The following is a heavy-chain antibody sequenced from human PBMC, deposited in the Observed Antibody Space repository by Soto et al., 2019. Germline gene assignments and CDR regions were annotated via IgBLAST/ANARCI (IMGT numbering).Heavy chain of an antibody. CDR3: ARGVGGTAYGDHNYFDY. J-gene: IGHJ4*02. V-gene: IGHV4-59*01. Sequence: SETLSLTCTVSGGSISSYYWSWIRQPQGKGLEWIGYIYYSGSTNYNPSLKSRVTISVDTSKNQFSLKLSSVTAADTAVYYCARGVGGTAYGDHNYFDYWGQGTLVTVSS. CDR1: GGSISSYY. D-gene: IGHD4-17*01. CDR2: IYYSGST.